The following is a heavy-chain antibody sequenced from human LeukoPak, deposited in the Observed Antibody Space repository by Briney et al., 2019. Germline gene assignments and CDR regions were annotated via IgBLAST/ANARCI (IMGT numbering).Heavy chain of an antibody. D-gene: IGHD3-22*01. CDR3: ARGSAYYFNSSGSFDI. CDR1: GFTFRSHS. CDR2: ISSSSSTI. V-gene: IGHV3-48*01. Sequence: PGGSLRLSCAGSGFTFRSHSMIWVRQAPGKGLEWVSYISSSSSTIYYADSVRGRFTISRDNAKNSLYPQMNSLRAEDTAVYYCARGSAYYFNSSGSFDIWGQGTMVTVSS. J-gene: IGHJ3*02.